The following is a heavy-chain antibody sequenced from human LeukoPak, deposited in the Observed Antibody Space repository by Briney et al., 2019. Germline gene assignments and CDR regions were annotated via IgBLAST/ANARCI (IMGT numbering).Heavy chain of an antibody. CDR2: IDHRGSS. CDR1: GDSFNSHH. J-gene: IGHJ4*03. Sequence: SETLSLTCAVHGDSFNSHHWSWLRHVPGKGLEWLGEIDHRGSSNYNPPLKSRATISVDTSKNHFSLSLTSVSAADKGVYYCTTRSSTLAAARCFDDWGQGTVVTVSS. V-gene: IGHV4-34*01. CDR3: TTRSSTLAAARCFDD. D-gene: IGHD6-6*01.